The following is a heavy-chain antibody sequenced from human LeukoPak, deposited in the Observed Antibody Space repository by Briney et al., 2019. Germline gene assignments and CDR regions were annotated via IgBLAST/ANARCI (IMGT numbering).Heavy chain of an antibody. D-gene: IGHD2-2*01. Sequence: PSETLSLTCAVYGGSFSGYYWSWIRQPPGKGLEWIGEINHSGSTNYNPSLKSRVTISVDTSKNQFSLKLSSVPAADTAVYYCARCPLGYCSSTSCHHDAFDIWGQGTMVTVSS. J-gene: IGHJ3*02. V-gene: IGHV4-34*01. CDR3: ARCPLGYCSSTSCHHDAFDI. CDR2: INHSGST. CDR1: GGSFSGYY.